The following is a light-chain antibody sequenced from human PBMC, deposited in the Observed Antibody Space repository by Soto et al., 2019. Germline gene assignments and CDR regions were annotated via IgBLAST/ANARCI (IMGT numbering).Light chain of an antibody. CDR3: QVWASTAEFFV. CDR2: DAT. CDR1: KIGVKI. J-gene: IGLJ1*01. V-gene: IGLV3-21*02. Sequence: VPGHTDKITCGGDKIGVKIVHWYKQRPGQAPVAVVFDATDRPSGIPDRISASRSGDTATLTISRVDAGDEADYYCQVWASTAEFFVFGSGTKVTVL.